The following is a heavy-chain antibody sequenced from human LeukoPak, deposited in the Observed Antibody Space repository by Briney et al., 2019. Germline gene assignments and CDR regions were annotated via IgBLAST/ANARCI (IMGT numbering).Heavy chain of an antibody. CDR3: ALGTATSGAGYYYGMDV. D-gene: IGHD1-1*01. CDR1: GGSFSGYY. V-gene: IGHV4-34*01. CDR2: INHSGST. J-gene: IGHJ6*02. Sequence: SETLSLTCAVYGGSFSGYYWSWIRQPPGKGLEWIGEINHSGSTNYNPSLKSRVTISVDTSKNQFSLKLSSVTAADTAVYYCALGTATSGAGYYYGMDVWGQGTTVTVSS.